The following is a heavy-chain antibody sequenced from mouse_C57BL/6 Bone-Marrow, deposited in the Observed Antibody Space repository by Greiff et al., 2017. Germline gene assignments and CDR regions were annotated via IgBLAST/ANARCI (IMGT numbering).Heavy chain of an antibody. D-gene: IGHD2-5*01. CDR1: GYTFTSYW. V-gene: IGHV1-69*01. J-gene: IGHJ4*01. CDR2: IDPSDSYT. CDR3: ARDYSNSYYAMDY. Sequence: QVQLQQPGAELVMPGASVKLSCKASGYTFTSYWMHWVKQRPGQGLEWIGEIDPSDSYTNYNQKFKGKSTLTVDKSSSTAYMQLISLTSEDSAVYYCARDYSNSYYAMDYWGQGTSVTVSS.